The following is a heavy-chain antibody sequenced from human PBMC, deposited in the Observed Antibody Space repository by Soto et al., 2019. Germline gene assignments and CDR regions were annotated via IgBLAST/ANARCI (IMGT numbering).Heavy chain of an antibody. CDR3: ASTYSIPNYYYYYYMDV. CDR1: GGSISSYY. J-gene: IGHJ6*03. D-gene: IGHD4-4*01. V-gene: IGHV4-59*01. CDR2: IYYSGST. Sequence: SETLSLTCTVSGGSISSYYWSWIRQPPGKGLEWIGYIYYSGSTNYNPSLKSRVTISVDTSKNQFSLKLSSVTAADTAVYYCASTYSIPNYYYYYYMDVWGKGTTVTVSS.